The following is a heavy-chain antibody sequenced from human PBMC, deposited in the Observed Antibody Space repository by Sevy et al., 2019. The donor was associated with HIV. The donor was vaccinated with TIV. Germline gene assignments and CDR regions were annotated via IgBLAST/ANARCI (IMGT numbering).Heavy chain of an antibody. J-gene: IGHJ4*02. CDR1: GFNFYIYW. CDR3: ARGTAGTFDY. D-gene: IGHD1-1*01. CDR2: INSDGGST. V-gene: IGHV3-74*01. Sequence: GGSLRLSCAASGFNFYIYWIHWVRQAPGKGLVWVSRINSDGGSTSHADSVKGRFTISRDNAKNTVYLQMGSLRAEDTAVYYCARGTAGTFDYWGQGTLVTVSS.